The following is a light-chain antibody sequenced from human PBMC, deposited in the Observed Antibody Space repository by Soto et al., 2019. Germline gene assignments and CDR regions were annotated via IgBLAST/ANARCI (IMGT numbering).Light chain of an antibody. V-gene: IGLV2-11*01. CDR2: DVN. Sequence: QSALTQPRSVSGSPGQSVTISCTGTSSDVGGYNYVSWYQQHPGKAPKLMIYDVNKRPSGVPDRFSGSKSGTSASLAITGLQAEDEADYYCQSYDSSLTGVVFGGGTKVTVL. CDR1: SSDVGGYNY. CDR3: QSYDSSLTGVV. J-gene: IGLJ2*01.